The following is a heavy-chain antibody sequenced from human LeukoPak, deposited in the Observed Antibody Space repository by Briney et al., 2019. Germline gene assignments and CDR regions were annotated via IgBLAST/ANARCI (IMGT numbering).Heavy chain of an antibody. Sequence: GISLRLSCAASGFTFSTYGMHWVRQAPGKGLEWVTVVSYDGSNKYYADSVKCRFTISRDNSKNTLYLQMNSLRAEDTAVYYCAKDWGNWGYGYYFDHWGQGTLVTVSS. CDR2: VSYDGSNK. J-gene: IGHJ4*02. V-gene: IGHV3-30*18. CDR1: GFTFSTYG. D-gene: IGHD7-27*01. CDR3: AKDWGNWGYGYYFDH.